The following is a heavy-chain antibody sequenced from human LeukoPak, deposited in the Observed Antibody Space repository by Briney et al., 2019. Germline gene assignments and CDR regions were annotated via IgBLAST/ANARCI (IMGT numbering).Heavy chain of an antibody. D-gene: IGHD3-10*01. CDR2: INHSGST. CDR3: ARRPITMVRGARKPYYYYGIDV. Sequence: SETLTLTCAVYGGSFSGYYWSWIRQPPGKGLEWIGEINHSGSTNYNPSLKSRVTISVDTSKNQFSLKLSSVTAADTAVYYCARRPITMVRGARKPYYYYGIDVWGKGTTVTVSS. J-gene: IGHJ6*04. V-gene: IGHV4-34*01. CDR1: GGSFSGYY.